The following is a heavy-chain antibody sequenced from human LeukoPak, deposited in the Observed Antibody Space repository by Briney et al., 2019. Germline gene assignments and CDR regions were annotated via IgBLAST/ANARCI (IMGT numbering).Heavy chain of an antibody. CDR2: MNPNSGNT. Sequence: ASVKVSCKASGYTFTSYDINWVRQATGQGLEWIGWMNPNSGNTGYAQKFQGRVTMTRNTSISTAYMELSSLRSEDTAVYYCARGGPKSRYYYDSSGYRYFDYWGQGTLVTVSS. V-gene: IGHV1-8*01. CDR3: ARGGPKSRYYYDSSGYRYFDY. CDR1: GYTFTSYD. D-gene: IGHD3-22*01. J-gene: IGHJ4*02.